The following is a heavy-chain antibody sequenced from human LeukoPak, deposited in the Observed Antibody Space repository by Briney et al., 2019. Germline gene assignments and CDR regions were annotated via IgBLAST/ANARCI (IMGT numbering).Heavy chain of an antibody. CDR2: IYYSGST. CDR3: ARPGGYYGSGRPTPRRGYYFDY. J-gene: IGHJ4*02. D-gene: IGHD3-10*01. CDR1: GGSISSSSYY. Sequence: SETLSLTCTVSGGSISSSSYYWGWIRQPPGKGLEWIGSIYYSGSTYYNPSLKSRVTISVDTSKNQFSLKLSSVTAADTAVYYCARPGGYYGSGRPTPRRGYYFDYWGQGTLVTVSS. V-gene: IGHV4-39*01.